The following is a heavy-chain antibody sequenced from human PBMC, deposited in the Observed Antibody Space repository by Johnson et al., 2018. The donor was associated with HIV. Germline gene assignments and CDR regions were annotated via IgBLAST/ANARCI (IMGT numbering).Heavy chain of an antibody. CDR3: VCSATPGGVDI. Sequence: VQLVESGGGLIQPGGSLRLSCAASGFSVSNIYMSWIRQAPEKGLECVSIIYNADNTFYADSVKGRFSISRDNSKNTLYLQMNSLRAEDTALYYGVCSATPGGVDIWGQGTMVTVSS. CDR2: IYNADNT. D-gene: IGHD1-14*01. CDR1: GFSVSNIY. J-gene: IGHJ3*02. V-gene: IGHV3-53*01.